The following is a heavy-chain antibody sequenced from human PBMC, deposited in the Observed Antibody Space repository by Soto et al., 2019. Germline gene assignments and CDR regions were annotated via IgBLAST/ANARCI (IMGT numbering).Heavy chain of an antibody. J-gene: IGHJ6*02. CDR1: GFTFSSYA. CDR3: AKVSEASTVLRFLEWLPNGMDV. V-gene: IGHV3-23*01. D-gene: IGHD3-3*01. Sequence: GGSLRLSCAASGFTFSSYAMSWVRQALGEGLEWVSAISGSGGSTYYEDSVKGRFTISRDNSKNTLYLQMNSLRAEDTAVYYCAKVSEASTVLRFLEWLPNGMDVWGQGTTVTVSS. CDR2: ISGSGGST.